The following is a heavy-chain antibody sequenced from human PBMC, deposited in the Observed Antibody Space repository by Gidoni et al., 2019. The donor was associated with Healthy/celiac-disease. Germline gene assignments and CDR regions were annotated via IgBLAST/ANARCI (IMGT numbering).Heavy chain of an antibody. V-gene: IGHV4-39*01. Sequence: QLQLQDSGPGLAKPSETLSFTCTVSGGSIRSSRYYLGWIRQPPGKGLEWIRSIYYSGSTYYKPSLRSQDTMSVDTSKNQFSLKLSSVTAADTAVYYCARLTTMVRGVIYGMDVWGQGTTVTVSS. CDR3: ARLTTMVRGVIYGMDV. D-gene: IGHD3-10*01. J-gene: IGHJ6*02. CDR1: GGSIRSSRYY. CDR2: IYYSGST.